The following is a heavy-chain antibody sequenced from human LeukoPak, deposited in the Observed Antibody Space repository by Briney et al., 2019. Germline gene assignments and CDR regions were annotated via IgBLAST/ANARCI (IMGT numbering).Heavy chain of an antibody. CDR3: ARSYHYGSGSQKPFDY. Sequence: PGGSLRLSCAASGFTFSSYWMSWGRQAPGEGLEWVANIKNVGSAKYYVDSVKRRFTISRDNAQNSLYLQMNSLRAEDTAVYYCARSYHYGSGSQKPFDYWGQGTLVTVSS. CDR1: GFTFSSYW. CDR2: IKNVGSAK. J-gene: IGHJ4*02. V-gene: IGHV3-7*01. D-gene: IGHD3-10*01.